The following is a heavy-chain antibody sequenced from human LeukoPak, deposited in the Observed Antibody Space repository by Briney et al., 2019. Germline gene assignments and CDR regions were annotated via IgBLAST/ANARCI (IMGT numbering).Heavy chain of an antibody. CDR2: IYYSGST. D-gene: IGHD3-16*01. V-gene: IGHV4-59*01. CDR1: GGSISSYY. J-gene: IGHJ4*02. Sequence: SETLSLTCTVSGGSISSYYWSWIRQPPGKGLEWIGYIYYSGSTNYNPSLKSRVTISVDTSKNQFSLKLSSVTAADTAVYYCARVPMGPYLWVDYWGQGTLVTVPS. CDR3: ARVPMGPYLWVDY.